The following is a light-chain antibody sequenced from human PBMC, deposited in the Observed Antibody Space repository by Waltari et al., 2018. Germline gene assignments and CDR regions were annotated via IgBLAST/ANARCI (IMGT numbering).Light chain of an antibody. V-gene: IGLV7-43*01. CDR3: QLYYGGTLV. Sequence: QTVVTQEPSLTVSPGGTVTLTCASTAGPVTSNNFPNWFQQKPGQPPRALIYSTVDRHSWTPARFSSSLLGGKAALTLSGVQPEDEADYYCQLYYGGTLVFGGGTKVTVL. J-gene: IGLJ3*02. CDR2: STV. CDR1: AGPVTSNNF.